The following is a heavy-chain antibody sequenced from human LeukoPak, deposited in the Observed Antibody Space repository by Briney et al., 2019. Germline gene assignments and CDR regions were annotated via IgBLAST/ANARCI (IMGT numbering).Heavy chain of an antibody. CDR2: IIPIFGTA. V-gene: IGHV1-69*01. D-gene: IGHD3-9*01. CDR3: ARRNDILTGYFYHGWFDP. J-gene: IGHJ5*02. Sequence: SVKVSFKASGGTFISYAISWVRQAPGQGLEWMGGIIPIFGTANYAQKFQGRVTITADESTSTAYMELSSLRSEDTAVYYCARRNDILTGYFYHGWFDPWGQGTLVTVSS. CDR1: GGTFISYA.